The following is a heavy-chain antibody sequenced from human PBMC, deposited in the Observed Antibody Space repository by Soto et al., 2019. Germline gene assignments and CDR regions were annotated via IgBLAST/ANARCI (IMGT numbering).Heavy chain of an antibody. CDR2: ISGYSGDT. CDR1: GYRFISYG. D-gene: IGHD5-18*01. V-gene: IGHV1-18*01. CDR3: ARGFKYSYPDY. Sequence: GASVKVSCKASGYRFISYGISWVRQAPGQGLEWLGWISGYSGDTTYAQKLQGRVTMTTDTSTTTAYMEVWSLRSDDTAVYYCARGFKYSYPDYWGQGSLVTVSS. J-gene: IGHJ4*02.